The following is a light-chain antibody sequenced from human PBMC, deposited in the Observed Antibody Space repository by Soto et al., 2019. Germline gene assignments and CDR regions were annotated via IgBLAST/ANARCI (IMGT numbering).Light chain of an antibody. V-gene: IGKV3-20*01. Sequence: EIVLTQSPGTLSLSPGEMATLSFSASQSVSSANFAWYQQKPGQAPRLLIYGASSRATGIPDRFSGSGSGTDFTLTISRLEPEDFAVYYCQQYGSSGTFGQGTKVDIK. CDR2: GAS. CDR3: QQYGSSGT. CDR1: QSVSSAN. J-gene: IGKJ1*01.